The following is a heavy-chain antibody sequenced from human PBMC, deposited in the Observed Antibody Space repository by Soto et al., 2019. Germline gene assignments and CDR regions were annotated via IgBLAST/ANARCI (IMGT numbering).Heavy chain of an antibody. D-gene: IGHD3-10*01. V-gene: IGHV1-69*02. J-gene: IGHJ6*03. CDR3: ASDGSGSWPPSSDYYYYYYMDV. CDR2: IIPILGIA. Sequence: ASVKVSCKASGGTFSSYTISWVRQAPGQGLEWMGRIIPILGIANYAQKFQGRVTITADKSTSTAYMELSSLRSEDTAVYYCASDGSGSWPPSSDYYYYYYMDVWGKGTTVTVSS. CDR1: GGTFSSYT.